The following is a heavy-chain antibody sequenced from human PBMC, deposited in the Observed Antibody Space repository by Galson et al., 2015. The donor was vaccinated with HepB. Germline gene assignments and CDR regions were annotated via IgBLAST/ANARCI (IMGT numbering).Heavy chain of an antibody. D-gene: IGHD3-16*02. CDR1: GFTFTSSA. CDR2: IVVGSGNT. J-gene: IGHJ3*02. Sequence: VSCKASGFTFTSSAVQWVRQARGQRLEWIGWIVVGSGNTNYAQKFQERVTITRDMSTSTAYMELSSLRSEDTAVYYCAADRMITFGGVIVYAFDIWGQGTMVTVSS. V-gene: IGHV1-58*01. CDR3: AADRMITFGGVIVYAFDI.